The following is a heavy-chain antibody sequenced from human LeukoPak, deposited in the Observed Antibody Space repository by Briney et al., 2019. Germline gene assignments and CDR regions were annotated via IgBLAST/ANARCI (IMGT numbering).Heavy chain of an antibody. V-gene: IGHV3-23*01. CDR3: VKRDYPDSSGYAPLFDH. Sequence: GGSLRLSCAASGFTFSNYAMAWVRQAPGKGLEWVSGMTADGSQIYYADSVKGRYTISIDNSKNTLYLQMNSLRGEDTAVYFCVKRDYPDSSGYAPLFDHWGQGTLATVSP. D-gene: IGHD3-22*01. CDR1: GFTFSNYA. CDR2: MTADGSQI. J-gene: IGHJ4*02.